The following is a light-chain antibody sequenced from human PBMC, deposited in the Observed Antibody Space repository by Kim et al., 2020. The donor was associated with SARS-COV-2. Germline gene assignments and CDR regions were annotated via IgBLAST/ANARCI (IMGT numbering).Light chain of an antibody. CDR3: QSYDSTNHWV. Sequence: KAVTHSCTGSGGGMASNEVQWDQRRPGSAPTTVIYADKQRPSGVPGRFSGSIDSSSNAASLTISGMRPEDEADYYCQSYDSTNHWVFGGGTQLTVL. V-gene: IGLV6-57*02. CDR2: ADK. J-gene: IGLJ3*02. CDR1: GGGMASNE.